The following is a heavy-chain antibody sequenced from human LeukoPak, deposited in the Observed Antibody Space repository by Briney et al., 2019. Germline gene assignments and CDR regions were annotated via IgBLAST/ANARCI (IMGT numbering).Heavy chain of an antibody. CDR3: ARRSWGPLYYFDY. CDR1: GGSFSGYY. J-gene: IGHJ4*02. Sequence: PSETLSLTCAVYGGSFSGYYWSWIRQPPGKGLEWIGEINHSGSTYYNPSLKSRVTISVDTSKNQFSLKLSSVTAADTAVYYCARRSWGPLYYFDYWGQGTLVTVSS. V-gene: IGHV4-34*01. CDR2: INHSGST. D-gene: IGHD3-16*01.